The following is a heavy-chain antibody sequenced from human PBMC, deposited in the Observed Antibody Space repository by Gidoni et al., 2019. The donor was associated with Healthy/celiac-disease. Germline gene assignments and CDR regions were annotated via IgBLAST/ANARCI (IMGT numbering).Heavy chain of an antibody. CDR1: GFTFSSYS. J-gene: IGHJ4*02. CDR2: ISSSSSYI. CDR3: ARDSTAAADY. Sequence: EVQLVESGGGLVKPGGSLRLSCAASGFTFSSYSMNWVRQAPGKGLEWVSSISSSSSYIYYADEVKGRFTISRDNAKNSLYLQMNSLRAEDTAVYYCARDSTAAADYWGQGTLVTVSS. D-gene: IGHD6-13*01. V-gene: IGHV3-21*01.